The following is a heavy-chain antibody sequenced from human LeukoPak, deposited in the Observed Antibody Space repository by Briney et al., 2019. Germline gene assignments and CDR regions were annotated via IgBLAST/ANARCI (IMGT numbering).Heavy chain of an antibody. CDR2: IYYSGST. D-gene: IGHD6-13*01. V-gene: IGHV4-59*01. CDR3: ASGPPRTPSIAAAGTDPWGAFDI. J-gene: IGHJ3*02. CDR1: GGSISSYY. Sequence: SETPSLTCTVSGGSISSYYWSWIRQPPGKGLEWIGYIYYSGSTNYNPSLKSRVTISVDTSKNQFSLKLSSVTAADTAVYYCASGPPRTPSIAAAGTDPWGAFDIWGQGTMVTVSS.